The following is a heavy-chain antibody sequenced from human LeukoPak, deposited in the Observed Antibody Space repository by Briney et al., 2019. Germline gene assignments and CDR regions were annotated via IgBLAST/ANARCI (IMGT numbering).Heavy chain of an antibody. Sequence: ASVKVSCKASGYTFTSYGISWVRQAPGQGLEWMGWISAYNGNTNYAQKLKGRVTMTTDTSTSTAYMELMSLRSDDTAVYYCARDFHPLNIVGATSLDYWGQGTLVTVSS. D-gene: IGHD1-26*01. CDR2: ISAYNGNT. J-gene: IGHJ4*02. CDR3: ARDFHPLNIVGATSLDY. CDR1: GYTFTSYG. V-gene: IGHV1-18*01.